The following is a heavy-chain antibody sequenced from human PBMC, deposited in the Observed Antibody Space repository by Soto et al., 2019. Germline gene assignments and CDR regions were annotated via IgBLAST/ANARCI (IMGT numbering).Heavy chain of an antibody. D-gene: IGHD3-3*01. CDR2: ISAYNGNT. CDR3: ARTGEDYDFWSGYYDAFDI. CDR1: GYTFTSYG. Sequence: ASVKVSCKASGYTFTSYGISWVRQAPGQGLEWMGWISAYNGNTNYAQKLQGRVTMTTDTSTSTAYMELRSLRSGDTAVYYCARTGEDYDFWSGYYDAFDIWGQGTMVTVSS. V-gene: IGHV1-18*01. J-gene: IGHJ3*02.